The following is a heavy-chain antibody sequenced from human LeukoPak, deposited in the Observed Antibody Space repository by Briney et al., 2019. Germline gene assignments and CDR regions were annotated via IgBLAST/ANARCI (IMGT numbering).Heavy chain of an antibody. CDR3: ARARDGYNYYDAFDI. V-gene: IGHV1-69*05. D-gene: IGHD5-24*01. Sequence: SVKVSCKASGGTFSSYAISWVRQAPGQGLEWMGGIIPIFGTANYAQKFQGRVTITTDEPTSTAYMELSSLRSEDTAVYYCARARDGYNYYDAFDIWGQGTMVTVSS. CDR2: IIPIFGTA. CDR1: GGTFSSYA. J-gene: IGHJ3*02.